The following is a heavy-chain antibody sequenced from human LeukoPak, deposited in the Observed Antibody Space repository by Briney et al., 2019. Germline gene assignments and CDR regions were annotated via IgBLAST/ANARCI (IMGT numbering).Heavy chain of an antibody. Sequence: QPGGSLRLSCAASGLTFSSHAMHWVRQAPGKGLEWVAVISYDGINKNYADSVKGRFTTSRDNSKNTLNLQMNSLRAEDTAVYYCARGLGGPTSYYFDYWGQGTLVTVSS. CDR3: ARGLGGPTSYYFDY. D-gene: IGHD3-16*01. J-gene: IGHJ4*02. CDR1: GLTFSSHA. CDR2: ISYDGINK. V-gene: IGHV3-30*04.